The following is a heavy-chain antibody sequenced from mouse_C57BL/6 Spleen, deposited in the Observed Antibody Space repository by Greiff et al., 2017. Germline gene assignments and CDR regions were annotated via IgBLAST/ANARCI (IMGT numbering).Heavy chain of an antibody. V-gene: IGHV1-42*01. Sequence: EVQLQQSGPELVKPGASVKISCKASGYSFTGYYMNWVKQSPEKSLEWIGEINPSTGGTTYNQKFKAKATLTVDKSSSTAYMQLKSLTSDDSAVYYCARWNYWGQGTTLTVSS. CDR2: INPSTGGT. J-gene: IGHJ2*01. CDR1: GYSFTGYY. CDR3: ARWNY.